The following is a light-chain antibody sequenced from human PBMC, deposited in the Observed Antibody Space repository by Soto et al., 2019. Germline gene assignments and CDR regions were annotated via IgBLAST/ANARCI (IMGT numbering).Light chain of an antibody. Sequence: QSALTQPASVSGSPGQSITISCTGSSSDVGRYNYVSWYQHHPGKAPRLMIYDVSNRPSGVSNRFSGSKSGNTASLTISGLQAEDEADYSCSSYTTSTTYVFGTGTKVTVL. J-gene: IGLJ1*01. CDR3: SSYTTSTTYV. CDR2: DVS. CDR1: SSDVGRYNY. V-gene: IGLV2-14*01.